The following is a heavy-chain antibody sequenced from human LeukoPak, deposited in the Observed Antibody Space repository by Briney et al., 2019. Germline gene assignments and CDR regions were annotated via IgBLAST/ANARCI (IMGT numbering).Heavy chain of an antibody. J-gene: IGHJ5*02. Sequence: APVKVSCKASGYIFTAYHMHWVRQAPGQGREWMGWINPNSGGTNYAPKFQGRVTMTRDTSFTTAYMELTRLTSDDTAIYYCARQDRVSPTFPNNWFDPWGQGTLVTVSS. V-gene: IGHV1-2*02. CDR3: ARQDRVSPTFPNNWFDP. CDR1: GYIFTAYH. CDR2: INPNSGGT.